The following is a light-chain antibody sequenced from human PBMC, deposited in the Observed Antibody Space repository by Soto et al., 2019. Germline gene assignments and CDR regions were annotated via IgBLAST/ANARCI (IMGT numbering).Light chain of an antibody. V-gene: IGLV2-14*01. Sequence: ALSQPSSVSGSPGQSITISCTGTSSDVGGYNYVSWYQQHPGKAPKLMIYEVSNRPSGVSNRFSGSKSGNTASLTISGLQAEDEADYYCTSYTSSITYVFGTGTKVTVL. J-gene: IGLJ1*01. CDR2: EVS. CDR1: SSDVGGYNY. CDR3: TSYTSSITYV.